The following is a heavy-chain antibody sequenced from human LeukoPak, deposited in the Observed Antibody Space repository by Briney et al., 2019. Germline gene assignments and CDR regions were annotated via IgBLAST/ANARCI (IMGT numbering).Heavy chain of an antibody. Sequence: GGSLRLSCAASGSTFDDYAMHWVRQAPGKGLEWVSLISGDGGSTYYADAVKGRFTISRDNSKNSLYLQMNSLRTEDTALYYCAKDSRYYDSTGYYWGASDIWGQGTMVTVSS. CDR2: ISGDGGST. V-gene: IGHV3-43*02. J-gene: IGHJ3*02. D-gene: IGHD3-22*01. CDR3: AKDSRYYDSTGYYWGASDI. CDR1: GSTFDDYA.